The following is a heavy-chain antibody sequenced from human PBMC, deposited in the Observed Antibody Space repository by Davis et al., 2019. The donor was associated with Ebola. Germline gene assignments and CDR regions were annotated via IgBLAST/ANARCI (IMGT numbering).Heavy chain of an antibody. V-gene: IGHV3-7*01. CDR1: GFTFSRHW. Sequence: GESLKIPCAASGFTFSRHWMRWLRQAPGKGLEWVANINEDGSEKYYVDSVKGRFTISRDNARNSLYLQMNSLRAEDTAVYYCTTLDYWGQGTLVTVSS. CDR3: TTLDY. CDR2: INEDGSEK. J-gene: IGHJ4*02.